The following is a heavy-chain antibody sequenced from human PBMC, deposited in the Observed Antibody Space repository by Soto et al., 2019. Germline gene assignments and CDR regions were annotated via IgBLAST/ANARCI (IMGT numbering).Heavy chain of an antibody. Sequence: QVQLQESGPGLVKPSETLSLTCTVSGGSISSYYWSWIRQPPGKGLEWIGYIYYRGSTNYNPSLKSRVTISVDTSKNQXXXXXXXXXXXXXAXXXXXXXXXXXXXXGRGTLVTVSS. V-gene: IGHV4-59*01. CDR3: XXXXXXXXX. CDR2: IYYRGST. J-gene: IGHJ2*01. CDR1: GGSISSYY.